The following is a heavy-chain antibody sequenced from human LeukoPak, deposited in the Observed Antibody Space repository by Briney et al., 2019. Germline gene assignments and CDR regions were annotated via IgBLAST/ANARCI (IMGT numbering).Heavy chain of an antibody. D-gene: IGHD3-16*01. J-gene: IGHJ6*02. Sequence: PGGSLRLSCAASGFTFSGYAMSWVRQAPGKGLEWVSAISGDGGNTYYADSVKGRFSISRDMSKNTLYLQVNSLRADDTAVYYCACVRAWGQGTTVTVSS. CDR2: ISGDGGNT. CDR3: ACVRA. CDR1: GFTFSGYA. V-gene: IGHV3-23*01.